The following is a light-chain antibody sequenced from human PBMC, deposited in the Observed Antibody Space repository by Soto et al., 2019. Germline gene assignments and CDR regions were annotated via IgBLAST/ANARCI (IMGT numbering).Light chain of an antibody. V-gene: IGLV2-14*01. J-gene: IGLJ1*01. CDR2: EVS. Sequence: QSALTQPASVAGSPGQSITISCTGTASDVGDYNYVSWYQQLPGKAPRLIIYEVSNRPSGVSNRFSGSKSGHTASLTISGLQAEDEADYYCSSYTSSSTLYVFGTGTKVTVL. CDR1: ASDVGDYNY. CDR3: SSYTSSSTLYV.